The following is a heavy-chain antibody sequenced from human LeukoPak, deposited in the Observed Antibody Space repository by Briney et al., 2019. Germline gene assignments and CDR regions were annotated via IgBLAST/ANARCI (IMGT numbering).Heavy chain of an antibody. CDR3: AKEGSNGDFDY. J-gene: IGHJ4*02. CDR1: GFTFSSYA. CDR2: ISYDGSNK. V-gene: IGHV3-30-3*01. D-gene: IGHD1-26*01. Sequence: PGGSLRLSCAASGFTFSSYAMHWVRQAPGKGLEWVAVISYDGSNKYYADSVKGRFTISRDNSKNTLYLKMNSLRAEDTAVYYCAKEGSNGDFDYWGQGTLVTVSS.